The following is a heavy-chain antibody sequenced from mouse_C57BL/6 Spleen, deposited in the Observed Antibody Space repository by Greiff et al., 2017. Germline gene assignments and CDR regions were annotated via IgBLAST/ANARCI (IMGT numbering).Heavy chain of an antibody. CDR2: IWTGGGT. J-gene: IGHJ4*01. D-gene: IGHD2-1*01. CDR3: ARKWVRYYGNYDYYAMDY. V-gene: IGHV2-9-1*01. Sequence: QVQLKESGPGLAAPSQSLSITCTVSGFSLTSYAISWVRQPPGKGLEWLGVIWTGGGTNYYSAPKSRLNSSKDNTKSQVFLKMNSLQTDDTATDYCARKWVRYYGNYDYYAMDYWGQGTSVTVSS. CDR1: GFSLTSYA.